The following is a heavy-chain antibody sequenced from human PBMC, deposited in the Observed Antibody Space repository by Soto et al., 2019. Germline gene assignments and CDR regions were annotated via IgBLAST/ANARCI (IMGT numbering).Heavy chain of an antibody. CDR1: GFTFSTYA. V-gene: IGHV3-23*01. Sequence: GGSLRLSCAASGFTFSTYAMSWVRQAPGKGLEWVSGISASGASPYYTDSVKGRFTISRDNSQNTLHLQTSSLRAEDTAVYYCAKEDSRYCSSTSCYLNYWGRGTLVTVSS. CDR2: ISASGASP. D-gene: IGHD2-2*01. J-gene: IGHJ4*01. CDR3: AKEDSRYCSSTSCYLNY.